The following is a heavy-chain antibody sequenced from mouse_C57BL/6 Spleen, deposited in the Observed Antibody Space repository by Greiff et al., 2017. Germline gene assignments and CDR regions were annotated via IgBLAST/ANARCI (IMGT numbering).Heavy chain of an antibody. J-gene: IGHJ3*01. D-gene: IGHD2-4*01. Sequence: DVKLVESGEGLVKPGGSLKLSCAASGFTFSSYAMSWVRQTPEKRLEWVAYLSTGGDYIYYADTVKGRFTISRDNARNTLYLQMSSLESEDTDMYYSTRGYDYDSGFAYWGQGTLVTVSA. CDR1: GFTFSSYA. CDR3: TRGYDYDSGFAY. V-gene: IGHV5-9-1*02. CDR2: LSTGGDYI.